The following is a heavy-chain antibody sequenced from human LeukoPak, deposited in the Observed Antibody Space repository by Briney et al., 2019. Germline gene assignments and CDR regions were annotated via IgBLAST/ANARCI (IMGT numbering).Heavy chain of an antibody. Sequence: PGRSLRLSCTASGFTFGDYAMSWVRQAPGKGLEWVGFIRSEAYGGTTEYAASVKGRFTISRDDSKSIAYLQMNSLKTEDTAVYYCTRVGIAVAATGYYYMDVWGKGITVSVSS. V-gene: IGHV3-49*04. CDR2: IRSEAYGGTT. CDR1: GFTFGDYA. J-gene: IGHJ6*03. D-gene: IGHD6-19*01. CDR3: TRVGIAVAATGYYYMDV.